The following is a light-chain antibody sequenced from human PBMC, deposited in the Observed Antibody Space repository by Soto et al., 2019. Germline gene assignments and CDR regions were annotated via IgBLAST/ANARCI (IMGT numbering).Light chain of an antibody. CDR2: DAS. Sequence: EIVLTQSPATLAWSEGERGTLSCRASQSVSSYLAWYQQKPGQAPRLLIYDASNRATGIPARFSGSGSGTDFTLTISSLEPEDFAVYYCQQRSNWPPVFGQGTRLEIK. J-gene: IGKJ5*01. CDR1: QSVSSY. CDR3: QQRSNWPPV. V-gene: IGKV3-11*01.